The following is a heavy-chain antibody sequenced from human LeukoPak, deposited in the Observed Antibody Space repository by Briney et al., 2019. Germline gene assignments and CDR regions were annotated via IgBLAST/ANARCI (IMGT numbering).Heavy chain of an antibody. CDR3: ASQSRGNHWYFDL. CDR2: SSYTCNP. Sequence: SSYTCNPNYAHNLQGRVTITTDKYTRTDYMEMRRLRDRDTAVYYCASQSRGNHWYFDLWGRGTLVTVSS. J-gene: IGHJ2*01. V-gene: IGHV1-18*01.